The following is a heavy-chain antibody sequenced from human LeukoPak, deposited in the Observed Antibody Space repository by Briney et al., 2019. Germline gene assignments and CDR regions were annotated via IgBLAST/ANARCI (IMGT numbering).Heavy chain of an antibody. J-gene: IGHJ4*02. CDR2: IRYDGSNK. D-gene: IGHD6-19*01. V-gene: IGHV3-30*02. Sequence: GGSLRLSCAAFGFTFSSYGMHWVRQASGKGLEWVAFIRYDGSNKYYADSVKGRSTISRDNSKNTLYLQMNSLRAEDTAVYYCARLYSTGWYYFDYWGQGTLVTVSS. CDR3: ARLYSTGWYYFDY. CDR1: GFTFSSYG.